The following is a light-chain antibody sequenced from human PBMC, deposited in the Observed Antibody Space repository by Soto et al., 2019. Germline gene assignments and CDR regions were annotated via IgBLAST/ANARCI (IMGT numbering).Light chain of an antibody. V-gene: IGKV1-9*01. CDR3: QQLNGSPWT. CDR2: GAT. CDR1: PAIASF. Sequence: GDRVTITCRATPAIASFLAWYQQKPGTAPKLLIYGATTLQIGVPSRFSGSRSGTDYTLTIGSLQPEDFATYYCQQLNGSPWTFGQGTKVEIK. J-gene: IGKJ1*01.